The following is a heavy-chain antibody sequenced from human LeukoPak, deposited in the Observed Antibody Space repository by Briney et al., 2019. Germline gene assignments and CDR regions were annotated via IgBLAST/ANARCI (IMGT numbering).Heavy chain of an antibody. V-gene: IGHV4-34*01. CDR1: GGSFSGYY. D-gene: IGHD2-15*01. CDR2: INHNGST. CDR3: ARAPYCSGGSCRGIYYYYYGMDV. J-gene: IGHJ6*02. Sequence: SETLSLTCAVYGGSFSGYYWSWIRQPPGKGLEWIGEINHNGSTNYNPSLKSRVTISVDTSKNQFSLKLSSVTAADTAVYYCARAPYCSGGSCRGIYYYYYGMDVWGQGTTVTVSS.